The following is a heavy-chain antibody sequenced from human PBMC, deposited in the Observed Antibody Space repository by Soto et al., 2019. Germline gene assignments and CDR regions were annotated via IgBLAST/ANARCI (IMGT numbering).Heavy chain of an antibody. V-gene: IGHV4-39*01. Sequence: SETLSLTCIVSGESISSSSYYWGWIRQPPGKGLEWIGSIYYSGRTYYNPSFKSRVTISIDTSKNQFSLKLSSVTATDTAVYYCARQRKPVVTQDYFDHCGQGALVTVSS. J-gene: IGHJ4*02. D-gene: IGHD2-21*02. CDR3: ARQRKPVVTQDYFDH. CDR2: IYYSGRT. CDR1: GESISSSSYY.